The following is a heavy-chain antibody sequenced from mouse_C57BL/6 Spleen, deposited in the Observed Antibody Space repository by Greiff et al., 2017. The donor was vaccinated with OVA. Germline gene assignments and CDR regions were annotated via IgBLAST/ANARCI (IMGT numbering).Heavy chain of an antibody. D-gene: IGHD2-2*01. CDR2: ISSGGSYT. CDR3: ARHPSTMFTPWFAY. V-gene: IGHV5-6*01. CDR1: GFTFSSYG. J-gene: IGHJ3*01. Sequence: EVQLMESGGDLVKPGGSLKLSCAASGFTFSSYGMSWVRQTPDQRLEWVATISSGGSYTYYPDSVKGRFTIYRDNAKNTVYLQMSSLKSEDTAMYYYARHPSTMFTPWFAYWGQGTLVTVSA.